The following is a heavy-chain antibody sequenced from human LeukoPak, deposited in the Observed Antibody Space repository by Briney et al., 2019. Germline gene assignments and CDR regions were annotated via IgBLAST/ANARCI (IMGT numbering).Heavy chain of an antibody. CDR3: ARDRFWSRDYKSGGPLHYFDY. D-gene: IGHD3-10*01. CDR1: EFTFTTYG. CDR2: ISYDGSSK. Sequence: QAGGSLRLSRAASEFTFTTYGMHWVRQAPGKGLEWLSVISYDGSSKYFADSVKGRFTISRDNSENTLYLQLNSLRVEDTAVYSCARDRFWSRDYKSGGPLHYFDYWGLGTILTVCS. J-gene: IGHJ4*02. V-gene: IGHV3-30*19.